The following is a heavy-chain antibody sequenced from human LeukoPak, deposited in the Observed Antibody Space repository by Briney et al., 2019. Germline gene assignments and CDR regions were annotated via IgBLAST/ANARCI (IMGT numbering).Heavy chain of an antibody. V-gene: IGHV1-18*01. D-gene: IGHD6-19*01. Sequence: GASVKVSCKASGYTFTSYGISWVRQAPGQGLEWMGWISAYNGNTNYAQKLQGRVTMTTDTSTSTAYMELRSLRSDDTAVYYCARDIAVAGTRRGMRHFDYWGQGTLVTVSS. J-gene: IGHJ4*02. CDR2: ISAYNGNT. CDR3: ARDIAVAGTRRGMRHFDY. CDR1: GYTFTSYG.